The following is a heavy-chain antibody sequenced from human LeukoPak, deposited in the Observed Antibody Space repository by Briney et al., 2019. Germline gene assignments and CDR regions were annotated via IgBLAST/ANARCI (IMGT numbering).Heavy chain of an antibody. CDR3: ARDLYGSGSSTRDAFDI. CDR1: GGSISSYY. D-gene: IGHD3-10*01. Sequence: SETLSLTCTVSGGSISSYYWSWIRQPAGKGLEWIGRIYTSGSTNYNPSLKSRVTMSVDTSKNQFSLKLSSVTAADTAVYYCARDLYGSGSSTRDAFDIWGQGTMVTVSS. J-gene: IGHJ3*02. V-gene: IGHV4-4*07. CDR2: IYTSGST.